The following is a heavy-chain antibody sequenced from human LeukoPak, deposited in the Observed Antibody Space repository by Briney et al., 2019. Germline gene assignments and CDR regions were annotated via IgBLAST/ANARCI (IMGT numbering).Heavy chain of an antibody. CDR3: ARVRDGYNDAYDI. J-gene: IGHJ3*02. CDR2: VNPSGDST. CDR1: GYTFSNYN. D-gene: IGHD5-24*01. V-gene: IGHV1-46*01. Sequence: ASVKVSCKASGYTFSNYNMHWLRQAPGQGLEWMGIVNPSGDSTNYAQNFQGRVTMTGDTSTSTVYMELSSLRSEDTAVYYCARVRDGYNDAYDIWGQGTMVTVTS.